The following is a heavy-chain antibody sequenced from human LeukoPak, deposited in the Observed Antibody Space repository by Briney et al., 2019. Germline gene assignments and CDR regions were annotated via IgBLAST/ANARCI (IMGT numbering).Heavy chain of an antibody. Sequence: SETLSLTCTVSDGSISSSSYYWGWIRQPPGKGLEWIGSIYYSGSTYYNPSLKSRVTISVDTSKNQFSLKLSSVIAADTAVYYCARVGSFDYWGQGTLVTVSS. CDR2: IYYSGST. D-gene: IGHD1-26*01. CDR1: DGSISSSSYY. J-gene: IGHJ4*02. V-gene: IGHV4-39*01. CDR3: ARVGSFDY.